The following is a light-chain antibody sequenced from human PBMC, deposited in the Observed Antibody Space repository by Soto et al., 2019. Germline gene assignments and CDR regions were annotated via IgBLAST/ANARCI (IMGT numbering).Light chain of an antibody. CDR3: VSYTRRSTYV. V-gene: IGLV2-14*01. Sequence: QSVLTQPGSRSGSPGQSMTISCTGTSSDVGGYIWVSWYQHHPGKAPKLVIYDVYQRPSGVSSRFSGSKSGNTAFLTISGLQTEDEADYYCVSYTRRSTYVFGSGTKVTVL. CDR2: DVY. J-gene: IGLJ1*01. CDR1: SSDVGGYIW.